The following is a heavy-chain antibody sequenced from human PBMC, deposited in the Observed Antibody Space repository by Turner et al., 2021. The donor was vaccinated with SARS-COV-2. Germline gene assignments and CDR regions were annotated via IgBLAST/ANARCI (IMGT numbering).Heavy chain of an antibody. V-gene: IGHV3-21*01. CDR3: ARWDNYYDSSGYYPDAFDI. J-gene: IGHJ3*02. Sequence: EVQLVESGAGLVKPGGSLRHSCAASGFPFSSYSMNWVRQAPGKGLEWVSSISSSSSYIYYADSVKGRFTISRDNAKNSLYLQMNSLRAEDTAVYYCARWDNYYDSSGYYPDAFDIWGQGTMVTVSS. D-gene: IGHD3-22*01. CDR1: GFPFSSYS. CDR2: ISSSSSYI.